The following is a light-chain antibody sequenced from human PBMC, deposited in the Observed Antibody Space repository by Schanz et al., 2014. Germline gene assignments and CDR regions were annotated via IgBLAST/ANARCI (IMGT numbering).Light chain of an antibody. CDR3: SSYAGSSTRHWV. J-gene: IGLJ3*02. CDR1: SSDVGGYNY. V-gene: IGLV2-14*01. Sequence: QSALTQPASVSGSPGQSITISCTGTSSDVGGYNYVSWYQQHPGEAPKLMVYDVSNRPSGVSIRFSGSKSGNTASLTISGLQAEDEADYYCSSYAGSSTRHWVFGGGTKLTVL. CDR2: DVS.